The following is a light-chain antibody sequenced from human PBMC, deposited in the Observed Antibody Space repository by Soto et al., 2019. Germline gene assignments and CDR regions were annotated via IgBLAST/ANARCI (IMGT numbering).Light chain of an antibody. CDR3: QQYGSSSWT. CDR1: QNVDSSY. J-gene: IGKJ1*01. CDR2: GAS. Sequence: EIVLTQSPGTLSLSPGERATLSCRASQNVDSSYLAWYQQKPGQAPRLLIYGASSRATGIPDRFSGSGSGPDFALTISRLEPEDFAVYYCQQYGSSSWTFGQGTKVEIK. V-gene: IGKV3-20*01.